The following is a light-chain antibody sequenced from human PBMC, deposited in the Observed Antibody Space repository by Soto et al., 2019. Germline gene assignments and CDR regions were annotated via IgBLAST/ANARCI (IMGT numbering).Light chain of an antibody. CDR2: DVS. J-gene: IGLJ2*01. Sequence: QSALTQPASVSGSPGQSITISCTGTSSDVGGYNYVSWYQQHPGKAPKLMIYDVSNRPSGVSNRFSGSKSGNTASLTISGLQAEDEADYYCSSYTSSGTLGVVFGGGTKVTVL. CDR1: SSDVGGYNY. CDR3: SSYTSSGTLGVV. V-gene: IGLV2-14*01.